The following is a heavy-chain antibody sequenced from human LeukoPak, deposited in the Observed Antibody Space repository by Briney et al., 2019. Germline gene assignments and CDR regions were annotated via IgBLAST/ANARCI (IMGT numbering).Heavy chain of an antibody. CDR3: ARGPYDILTGYSRSPLDY. D-gene: IGHD3-9*01. CDR2: INTNTGNP. V-gene: IGHV7-4-1*02. J-gene: IGHJ4*02. CDR1: GYTFTSYA. Sequence: ASVKVSCKASGYTFTSYAMNWVRQAPGQGLEWMGWINTNTGNPTYAQGFTGRFVFSLDTSVSTAYLQISSLKAEDTAVYYCARGPYDILTGYSRSPLDYWGQGTLVTVSS.